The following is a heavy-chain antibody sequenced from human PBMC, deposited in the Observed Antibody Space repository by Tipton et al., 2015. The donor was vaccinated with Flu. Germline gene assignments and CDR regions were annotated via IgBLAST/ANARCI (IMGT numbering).Heavy chain of an antibody. CDR3: ARWGMTGRDAVTGYYYYYGMDI. Sequence: SLRLSCAASGFTFSSYSMNWVRQAPGKGLEWVSSISSSSSYIYYADSVKGRFTISRDNAKNSLYLQMNSLRAEDTAVYYCARWGMTGRDAVTGYYYYYGMDIWGQGTTVTVSS. CDR1: GFTFSSYS. J-gene: IGHJ6*02. D-gene: IGHD3-9*01. CDR2: ISSSSSYI. V-gene: IGHV3-21*01.